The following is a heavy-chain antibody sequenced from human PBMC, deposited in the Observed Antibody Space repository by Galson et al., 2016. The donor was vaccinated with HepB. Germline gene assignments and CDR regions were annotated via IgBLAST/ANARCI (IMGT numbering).Heavy chain of an antibody. D-gene: IGHD3-9*01. J-gene: IGHJ4*02. CDR1: GFIFSSHG. CDR2: VSNDGSDK. Sequence: SLRLSCAASGFIFSSHGMHWVRQTPGKGLEWVAAVSNDGSDKYYAHSVKGRFTISRDNSKNTLYLQMNSLRAEDTAVYYCAKAGDYDLLAGFDYWGQGTPVTVPS. V-gene: IGHV3-30*18. CDR3: AKAGDYDLLAGFDY.